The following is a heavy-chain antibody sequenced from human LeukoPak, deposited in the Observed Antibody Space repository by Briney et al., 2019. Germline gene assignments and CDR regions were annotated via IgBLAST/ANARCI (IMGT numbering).Heavy chain of an antibody. CDR2: ISSTTNYI. V-gene: IGHV3-21*01. J-gene: IGHJ2*01. CDR3: ARDGGYDRINWFFNL. D-gene: IGHD3-22*01. CDR1: GFSFRSYS. Sequence: AGGSLRLSCVASGFSFRSYSMNWVRQAPGKGLEWVSSISSTTNYIYYEDSVKGRFTISRDNAQNSLYLEMNSLRAEDTAVYYCARDGGYDRINWFFNLWGRGTLVTVSS.